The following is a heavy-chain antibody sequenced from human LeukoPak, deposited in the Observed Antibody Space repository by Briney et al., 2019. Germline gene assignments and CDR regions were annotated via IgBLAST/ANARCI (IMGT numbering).Heavy chain of an antibody. D-gene: IGHD2-15*01. Sequence: PGGSLRLSCAVSGFNSRSYAIHWVRQAPGKGLQWVAFISYDAAVKYYADSVRGRFTVSRDNSKNTLSLQMNSLRPEDTAIYYCARDFSTWYSIDHWGRGTLVTVSS. J-gene: IGHJ4*02. CDR2: ISYDAAVK. CDR1: GFNSRSYA. V-gene: IGHV3-30-3*01. CDR3: ARDFSTWYSIDH.